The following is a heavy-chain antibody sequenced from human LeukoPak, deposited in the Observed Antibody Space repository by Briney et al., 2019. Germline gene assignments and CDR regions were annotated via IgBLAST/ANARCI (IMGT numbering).Heavy chain of an antibody. CDR2: ISYDGSNK. CDR1: GFTFSNYG. D-gene: IGHD3-10*01. J-gene: IGHJ4*02. CDR3: AKDLRAVIWFGELIGY. Sequence: GGSLRLSCAASGFTFSNYGMHWVRQAPGKGLEWVAVISYDGSNKYYGDSVKGRFTISRDNSKNMLYLQMNSLRAEDTAVYYCAKDLRAVIWFGELIGYWGQGTLVTVSS. V-gene: IGHV3-30*18.